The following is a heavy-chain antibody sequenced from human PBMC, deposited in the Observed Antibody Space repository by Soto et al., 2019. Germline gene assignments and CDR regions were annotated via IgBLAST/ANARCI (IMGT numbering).Heavy chain of an antibody. Sequence: QVQLVQSGAEVKKPGSSVKVSCKASGGTFSSYAISWVRQAPGQGLEWMGGLIPIFGTANYAQKFQGRVTITADESTSTAYMELSSLRSEDTAVYYCARGLGEYCSGGSCYSDAFDIWGQGTMVTVSS. J-gene: IGHJ3*02. D-gene: IGHD2-15*01. CDR3: ARGLGEYCSGGSCYSDAFDI. CDR1: GGTFSSYA. V-gene: IGHV1-69*12. CDR2: LIPIFGTA.